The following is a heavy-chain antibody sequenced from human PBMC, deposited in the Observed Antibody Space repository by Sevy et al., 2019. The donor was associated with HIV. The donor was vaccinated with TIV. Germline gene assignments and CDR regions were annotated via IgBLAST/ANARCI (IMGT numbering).Heavy chain of an antibody. D-gene: IGHD3-22*01. J-gene: IGHJ4*01. CDR2: IGSSGSTI. CDR3: ASDVYYSDGSGYDFEH. V-gene: IGHV3-48*01. Sequence: GGSLRLSCAASGFTFNVYGMNWVRQAPGKGLEWVSYIGSSGSTIAYADSVKGRFTISRDNAWNSLFLQMNSLRPEDTAVYYCASDVYYSDGSGYDFEHWGHGTLVTVSS. CDR1: GFTFNVYG.